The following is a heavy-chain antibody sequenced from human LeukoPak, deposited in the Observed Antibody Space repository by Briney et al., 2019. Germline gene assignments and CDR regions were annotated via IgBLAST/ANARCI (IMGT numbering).Heavy chain of an antibody. Sequence: GGSLRLSCAASGFTLSNYWMRWVRQAPGQGLVWVSRIVNDGSTTYADSVKGRFTISRDNAKNTLYLQMNSLRADDTAVYFCVRDNGGEHSWGQGALVTVSS. CDR2: IVNDGSTT. CDR3: VRDNGGEHS. J-gene: IGHJ4*02. D-gene: IGHD3-16*01. V-gene: IGHV3-74*01. CDR1: GFTLSNYW.